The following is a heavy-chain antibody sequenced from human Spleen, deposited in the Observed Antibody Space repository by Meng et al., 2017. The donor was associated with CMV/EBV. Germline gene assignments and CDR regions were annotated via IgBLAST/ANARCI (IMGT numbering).Heavy chain of an antibody. D-gene: IGHD6-13*01. CDR2: ISYDGSHK. J-gene: IGHJ4*02. CDR1: EFTFSSYA. V-gene: IGHV3-30*04. CDR3: TRMYSSSSRLIDY. Sequence: GESLKISCAASEFTFSSYAMHWVRQAPGKGLEWVAVISYDGSHKYYADSVKGRFTISRDNSKNTLYLQMNSLRAEDTAVYYCTRMYSSSSRLIDYWGQGTLVTVSS.